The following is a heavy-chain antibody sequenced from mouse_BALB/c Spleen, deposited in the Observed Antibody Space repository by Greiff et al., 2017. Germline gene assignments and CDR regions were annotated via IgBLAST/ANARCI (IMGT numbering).Heavy chain of an antibody. D-gene: IGHD2-4*01. V-gene: IGHV5-4*02. J-gene: IGHJ4*01. CDR3: ARDRDDYDGYAMDY. Sequence: EVQGVESGGGLVKPGGSLKLSCAASGFTFSDYYMYWVRQTPEKRLEWVATISDGGSYTYYPDSVKGRFTISRDNAKNNLYLQMSSLKSEDTAMYYCARDRDDYDGYAMDYWGQGTSVTVSS. CDR1: GFTFSDYY. CDR2: ISDGGSYT.